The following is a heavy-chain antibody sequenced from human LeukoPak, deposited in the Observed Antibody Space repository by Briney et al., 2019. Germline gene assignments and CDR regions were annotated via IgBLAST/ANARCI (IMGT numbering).Heavy chain of an antibody. CDR3: ARGSYDFWSGYYLRPDAFDI. D-gene: IGHD3-3*01. CDR1: GGSISSSGYY. CDR2: IYYSGST. Sequence: SETLSLTCTVSGGSISSSGYYWGWLRQPPGKGLEWIGSIYYSGSTYYNPSLKSRVTISVDTSKNQFSLKLSSVTAADTAVYYCARGSYDFWSGYYLRPDAFDIWGQGTMVTVSS. J-gene: IGHJ3*02. V-gene: IGHV4-39*07.